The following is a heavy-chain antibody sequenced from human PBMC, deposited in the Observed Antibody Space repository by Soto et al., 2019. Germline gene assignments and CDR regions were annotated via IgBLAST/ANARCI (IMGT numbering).Heavy chain of an antibody. J-gene: IGHJ4*02. V-gene: IGHV3-30-3*01. D-gene: IGHD3-3*01. CDR1: GFSFSSYA. CDR2: ISYDGSNK. CDR3: ARVGYDFCFDY. Sequence: QVQLVESGGGVVQPGRSLRLSCAASGFSFSSYAMHWVRQAPGKGLEWVAVISYDGSNKYYAVSVKGRFTISSDNSKNTLYLQMNSLRAEDTAVYYCARVGYDFCFDYWGQGTLVTVSS.